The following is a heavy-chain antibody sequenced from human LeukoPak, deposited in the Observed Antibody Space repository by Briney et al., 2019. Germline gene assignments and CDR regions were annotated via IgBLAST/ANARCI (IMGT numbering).Heavy chain of an antibody. CDR3: ARVGQWSPFDY. V-gene: IGHV4-38-2*01. CDR1: GYSISSGYY. J-gene: IGHJ4*02. D-gene: IGHD6-19*01. CDR2: IYHSGST. Sequence: SETLSLTCAVSGYSISSGYYWGWIRQPPGKGLEWIGSIYHSGSTYYNPSLKGRVTISVDTSKNQFSLKLSSVTAADTAVYYCARVGQWSPFDYWGQGTLVTVSS.